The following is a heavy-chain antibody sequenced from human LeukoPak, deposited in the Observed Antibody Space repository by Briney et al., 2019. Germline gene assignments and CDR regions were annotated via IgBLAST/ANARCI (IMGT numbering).Heavy chain of an antibody. J-gene: IGHJ3*02. CDR2: ISTYDGHT. V-gene: IGHV1-18*01. CDR1: GYTFTSYG. CDR3: ARPAAINHPGAFDI. D-gene: IGHD1-14*01. Sequence: ASVKVSCKASGYTFTSYGISWVRQAPGQGLEWMGWISTYDGHTNYAQRLQGRVTMTTDTSTSTAYMEVRSLRSDDTAVHYCARPAAINHPGAFDIWGQGTMVTVSS.